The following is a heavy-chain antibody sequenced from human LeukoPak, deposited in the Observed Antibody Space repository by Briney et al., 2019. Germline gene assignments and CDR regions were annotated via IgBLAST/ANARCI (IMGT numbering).Heavy chain of an antibody. CDR3: ARETYYYGSGSYGFDY. CDR2: IYYSGST. J-gene: IGHJ4*02. CDR1: GGSISSYY. V-gene: IGHV4-59*01. D-gene: IGHD3-10*01. Sequence: SETLSLTCTVSGGSISSYYWSWIRQPPGKGLEWIGYIYYSGSTNYNPSLKSRVTISVDTSKNQFSLKLSSVTAADTAVYYCARETYYYGSGSYGFDYWAREPWSPSPQ.